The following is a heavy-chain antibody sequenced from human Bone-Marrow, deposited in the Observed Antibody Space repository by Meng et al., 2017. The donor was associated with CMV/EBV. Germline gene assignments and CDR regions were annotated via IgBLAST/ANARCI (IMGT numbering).Heavy chain of an antibody. CDR2: ISYDGSNK. Sequence: CAASGFTFSSYGMHWVRQAPGKGLEWVAVISYDGSNKYYADSVKGRFTISRDNSKNTLYLQMNSLRAEDTAVYYCAKVGRGYYFDYWGQGTLVTVSS. D-gene: IGHD2-15*01. CDR1: GFTFSSYG. V-gene: IGHV3-30*18. J-gene: IGHJ4*02. CDR3: AKVGRGYYFDY.